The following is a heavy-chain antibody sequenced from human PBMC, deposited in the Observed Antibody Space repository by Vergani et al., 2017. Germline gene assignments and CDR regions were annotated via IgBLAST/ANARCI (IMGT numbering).Heavy chain of an antibody. D-gene: IGHD6-13*01. V-gene: IGHV1-69*01. CDR3: ARDRAPIAAAENWFDP. CDR2: IIPIFGTA. CDR1: GGTSSSYA. J-gene: IGHJ5*02. Sequence: QVQLVQSGAEVKKPGSSVKVSCKASGGTSSSYAISWVRQAPGQGLEWMGGIIPIFGTANYAQKFQGRVTITADESTSTAYMELSSLRSEDTAVYYCARDRAPIAAAENWFDPWGQGTLVTVSS.